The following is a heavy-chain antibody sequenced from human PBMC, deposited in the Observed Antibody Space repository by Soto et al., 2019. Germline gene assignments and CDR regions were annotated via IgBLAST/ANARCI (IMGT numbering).Heavy chain of an antibody. J-gene: IGHJ4*02. CDR2: IWYDGSNK. Sequence: QVQLVESGGGVVQPGRSLRLSCAASGFTFSSYGMHWVRQAPGKGLEWVAVIWYDGSNKYYADSVKGRFTISRDNSKNTLYLQMNSLRAEDTAVYYCARFYYRYGDPLDYWGQGTLVTVSS. CDR3: ARFYYRYGDPLDY. CDR1: GFTFSSYG. V-gene: IGHV3-33*01. D-gene: IGHD4-17*01.